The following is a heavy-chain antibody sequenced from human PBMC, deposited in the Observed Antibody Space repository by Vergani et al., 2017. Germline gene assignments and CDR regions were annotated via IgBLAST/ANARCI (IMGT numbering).Heavy chain of an antibody. D-gene: IGHD6-19*01. CDR3: AGDHSGWYPTYYFDY. Sequence: QVQLQQWGAGLLKPSETLSLTCAVYGGSFSGYYWSWIRQPAGKGLEWIGRIYTSGSTNYNPSLKSRVTMSVDTSKNQFSLKLSSVTAADTAVYYCAGDHSGWYPTYYFDYWGQGTLVTVSS. V-gene: IGHV4-59*10. J-gene: IGHJ4*02. CDR2: IYTSGST. CDR1: GGSFSGYY.